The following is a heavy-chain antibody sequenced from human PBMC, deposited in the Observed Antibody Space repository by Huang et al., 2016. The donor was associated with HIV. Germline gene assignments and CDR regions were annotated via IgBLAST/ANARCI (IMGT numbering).Heavy chain of an antibody. CDR2: INSDGSRT. CDR1: GFTLSSYW. D-gene: IGHD4-17*01. Sequence: EVQLVESGGGLVQPGGSLRLSCAGAGFTLSSYWMHWVRQAPGKGLVGVSRINSDGSRTNYADSVKGRFTISRDNAKNTLYLQMNSLRVEDTAVYYCARDTDVRGGLDYWGQGTLVTVSS. J-gene: IGHJ4*02. V-gene: IGHV3-74*01. CDR3: ARDTDVRGGLDY.